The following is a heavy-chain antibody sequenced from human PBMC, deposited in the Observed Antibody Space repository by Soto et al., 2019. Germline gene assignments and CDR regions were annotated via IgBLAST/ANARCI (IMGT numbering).Heavy chain of an antibody. Sequence: QVQLQESGPGLVKPSGTLSLTCTVSGDSINGNYWSWVRQPPGKGPEWIGEIYESGTTYYNPSLNSRATISLDKSKNQFSLNLNSVTAADTAVYYCARNRGYSQGDWGPGTLVTVSS. J-gene: IGHJ4*02. D-gene: IGHD5-18*01. CDR3: ARNRGYSQGD. V-gene: IGHV4-4*02. CDR2: IYESGTT. CDR1: GDSINGNY.